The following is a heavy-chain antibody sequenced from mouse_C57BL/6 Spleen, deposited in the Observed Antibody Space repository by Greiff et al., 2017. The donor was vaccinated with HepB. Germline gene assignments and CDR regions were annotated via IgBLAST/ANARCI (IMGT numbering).Heavy chain of an antibody. J-gene: IGHJ1*03. CDR3: AIRRNDDNWYFDV. D-gene: IGHD2-3*01. V-gene: IGHV1-52*01. CDR1: GYTFTSYW. CDR2: IDPSDSET. Sequence: QVQLKQPGAELVRPGSSVKLSCKASGYTFTSYWMHWVKQRPIQGLEWIGNIDPSDSETHYNQKFKDKATLTVDKSSSTAYMQLSSLTSEDSAVYYWAIRRNDDNWYFDVWGTGTTVTVSS.